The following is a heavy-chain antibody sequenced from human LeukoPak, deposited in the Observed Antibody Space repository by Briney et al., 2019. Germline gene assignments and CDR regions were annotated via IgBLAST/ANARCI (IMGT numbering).Heavy chain of an antibody. CDR1: GSTFTSYA. CDR2: INAGNGNT. J-gene: IGHJ4*02. Sequence: ASVKVSCKASGSTFTSYALHWVRQAPAQRLEWMGWINAGNGNTKYSQEFQGRVTITRDTSASTAYMELNSQRSEDMAVYYCARDPLGYCSGGSCYSEPFDYWGQGTLVTVSS. CDR3: ARDPLGYCSGGSCYSEPFDY. V-gene: IGHV1-3*03. D-gene: IGHD2-15*01.